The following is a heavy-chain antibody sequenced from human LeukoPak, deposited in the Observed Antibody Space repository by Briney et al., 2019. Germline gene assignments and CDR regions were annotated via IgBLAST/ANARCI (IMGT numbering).Heavy chain of an antibody. CDR2: INPNSGGT. J-gene: IGHJ4*02. CDR1: GYTFTGYY. D-gene: IGHD2-15*01. Sequence: ASVKVSCKASGYTFTGYYMHWVRQAPGQGLEWMGWINPNSGGTNYAQKFQGRVTMTRDTSISTAYMELSRLRSDDTAVYYCARGYCSGGSCYMLDYWGQGTLVTVSS. CDR3: ARGYCSGGSCYMLDY. V-gene: IGHV1-2*02.